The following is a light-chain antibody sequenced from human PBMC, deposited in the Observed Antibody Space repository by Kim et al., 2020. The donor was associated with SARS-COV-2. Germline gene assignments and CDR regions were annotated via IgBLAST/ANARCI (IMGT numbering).Light chain of an antibody. J-gene: IGKJ2*03. Sequence: DIVMTQSPDSLAVPLGERATINCKSSQSVLYSSNNKNYLAWYQQKPGQPPKLLIYWASTRESGVPDRFSGSGSGTDFTLTISSLQAEDVAVYYCQQYYGTPYSFGQGTKLEI. V-gene: IGKV4-1*01. CDR2: WAS. CDR3: QQYYGTPYS. CDR1: QSVLYSSNNKNY.